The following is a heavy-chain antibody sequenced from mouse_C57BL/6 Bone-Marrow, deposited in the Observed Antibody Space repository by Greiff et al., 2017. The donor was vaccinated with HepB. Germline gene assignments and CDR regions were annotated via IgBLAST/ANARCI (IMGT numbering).Heavy chain of an antibody. J-gene: IGHJ1*03. CDR3: ARRGHYYGSSYRYFDV. V-gene: IGHV1-72*01. D-gene: IGHD1-1*01. CDR2: IDPNSGGT. CDR1: GYTFTSYW. Sequence: QVQLKQPGAELVKPGASVKLSCKASGYTFTSYWMHWVKQRPGRGLEWIGRIDPNSGGTKYNEKFKSKATLTVDKPSSTAYMQLSSLTSEDSAVYYCARRGHYYGSSYRYFDVWGTGTTVTVSS.